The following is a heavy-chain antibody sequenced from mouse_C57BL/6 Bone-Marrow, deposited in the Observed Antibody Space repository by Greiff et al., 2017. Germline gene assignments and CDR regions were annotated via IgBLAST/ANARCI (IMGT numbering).Heavy chain of an antibody. CDR1: GYTFTDYY. CDR3: ARSGGGRNYFDY. V-gene: IGHV1-76*01. D-gene: IGHD3-3*01. CDR2: IYPGSGNT. Sequence: VKLMESGAELVRPGASVKLSCKASGYTFTDYYINWVKQRPGQGLEWIARIYPGSGNTYYNEKFKGKATLTAEKSSSTAYMQLSSLTSEDSAVYFCARSGGGRNYFDYWGQGTTLTVSS. J-gene: IGHJ2*01.